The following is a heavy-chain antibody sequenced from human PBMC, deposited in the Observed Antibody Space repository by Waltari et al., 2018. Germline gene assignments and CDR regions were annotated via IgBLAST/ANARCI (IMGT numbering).Heavy chain of an antibody. D-gene: IGHD3-10*01. CDR3: ARHPDYGSGRFSY. V-gene: IGHV4-38-2*01. CDR1: GYSISSGYY. J-gene: IGHJ4*02. Sequence: VSGYSISSGYYWGWIRQPPGKGLEWIGSIYHSGSNYYNPSLKSRVTISVDTSKNQFSLKLSSMTAADTAVYYCARHPDYGSGRFSYWGQGTLVTVSS. CDR2: IYHSGSN.